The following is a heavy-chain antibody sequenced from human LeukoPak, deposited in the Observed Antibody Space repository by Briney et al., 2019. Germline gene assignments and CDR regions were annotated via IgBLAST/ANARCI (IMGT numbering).Heavy chain of an antibody. Sequence: PGGSLRLSCAASGFTFSSYSMNWVRHAPGKGLEGLSSISCSSTYIYYADSLKGLYTISRDDAQNSLSPQENSLSADDTAVYYCARALGIYDNNGYFLFDTFDIWGQGTMVTVSS. CDR2: ISCSSTYI. CDR1: GFTFSSYS. CDR3: ARALGIYDNNGYFLFDTFDI. V-gene: IGHV3-21*01. J-gene: IGHJ3*02. D-gene: IGHD3-22*01.